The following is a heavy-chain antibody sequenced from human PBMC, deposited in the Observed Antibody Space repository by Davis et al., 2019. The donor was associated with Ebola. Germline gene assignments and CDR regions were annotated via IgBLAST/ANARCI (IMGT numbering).Heavy chain of an antibody. Sequence: PGGSLRLSCAASGFTFSNAWMNWVRQAPGKGLEWVAVISYDGSNKYYADSVKGRFTISRDNSKNTLYLQMNSLRAEDTAVYYCARSSSRQRWNYWGQGTLVTVSS. CDR2: ISYDGSNK. CDR1: GFTFSNAW. V-gene: IGHV3-30-3*01. CDR3: ARSSSRQRWNY. J-gene: IGHJ4*02. D-gene: IGHD2-2*01.